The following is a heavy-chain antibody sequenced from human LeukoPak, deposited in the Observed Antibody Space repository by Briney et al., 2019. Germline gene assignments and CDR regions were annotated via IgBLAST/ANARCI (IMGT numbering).Heavy chain of an antibody. Sequence: GSSVKVSRKASGYTFTSYGISWVRQAPGQGLEWMGWISAYNGNTNYAQKLQGRVTMTTDTSTSTAYMELRSLRSDDTAVYYCARIRIMITFGGVAPRAIDYWGQGTLVTVSS. CDR3: ARIRIMITFGGVAPRAIDY. V-gene: IGHV1-18*01. D-gene: IGHD3-16*01. J-gene: IGHJ4*02. CDR2: ISAYNGNT. CDR1: GYTFTSYG.